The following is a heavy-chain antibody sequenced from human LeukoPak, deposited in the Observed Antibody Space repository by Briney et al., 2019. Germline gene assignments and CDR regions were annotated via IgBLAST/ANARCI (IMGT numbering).Heavy chain of an antibody. D-gene: IGHD6-13*01. CDR2: INPNSGGT. CDR1: GYTFTDYY. CDR3: ARGGIAAAGTDY. Sequence: ASVKVSCKASGYTFTDYYIHWVRQAPGQGLEWMGWINPNSGGTNYAQRFQGRVTMTRDMSTSTVYMELSSLRSEDTAVYYCARGGIAAAGTDYWGQGTLVTVSS. V-gene: IGHV1-2*02. J-gene: IGHJ4*02.